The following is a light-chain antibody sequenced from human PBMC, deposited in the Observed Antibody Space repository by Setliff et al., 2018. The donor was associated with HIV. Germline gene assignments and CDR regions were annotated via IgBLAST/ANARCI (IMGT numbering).Light chain of an antibody. Sequence: SYELTQPPSVSVAPGKTASIPCGGNNIGSKSVHWYQQKPGQAPGLVVYDNSDRPSGIPERFSGSNSGNTATLAISRVEAGDEADYYCQVWDRSTDQYVFGTGTRSPS. CDR2: DNS. J-gene: IGLJ1*01. CDR1: NIGSKS. V-gene: IGLV3-21*03. CDR3: QVWDRSTDQYV.